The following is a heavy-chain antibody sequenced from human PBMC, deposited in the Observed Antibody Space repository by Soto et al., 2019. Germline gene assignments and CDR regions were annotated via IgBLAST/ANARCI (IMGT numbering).Heavy chain of an antibody. Sequence: GASVKVSCKASGYTFTGYYMHWVRQAPGQGLEWMGWIKPNSGGTNYAQKFQGWVTMTRDTSISTAYMELSRLRSDDTSVYYCARAYYYDSSGYYGVSDYWGQGTLVTVSS. CDR2: IKPNSGGT. CDR1: GYTFTGYY. CDR3: ARAYYYDSSGYYGVSDY. J-gene: IGHJ4*02. D-gene: IGHD3-22*01. V-gene: IGHV1-2*04.